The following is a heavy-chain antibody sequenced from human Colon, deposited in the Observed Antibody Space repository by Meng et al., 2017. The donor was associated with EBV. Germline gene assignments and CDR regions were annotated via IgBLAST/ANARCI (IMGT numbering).Heavy chain of an antibody. Sequence: QVQLQESGPGLVKPSGXLSLTCAVSGGAISSSNWWSWVRQPPGKGLEWIGEIYHSGSTNYNPSLKSRVTISVDKSKNQFSLNLSSVTAADTAVYYRARVGGLDGYRLGGDYWGQGALVTVAS. CDR2: IYHSGST. D-gene: IGHD5-24*01. J-gene: IGHJ4*02. V-gene: IGHV4-4*02. CDR1: GGAISSSNW. CDR3: ARVGGLDGYRLGGDY.